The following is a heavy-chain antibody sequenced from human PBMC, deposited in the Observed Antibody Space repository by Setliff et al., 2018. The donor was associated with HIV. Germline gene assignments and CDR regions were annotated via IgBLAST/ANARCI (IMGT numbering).Heavy chain of an antibody. CDR2: IYPTGST. V-gene: IGHV4-4*07. CDR3: ATMGGQGTHFDY. CDR1: GGSITTYY. D-gene: IGHD1-26*01. J-gene: IGHJ4*02. Sequence: SETLSLTCTVSGGSITTYYWSWIRQPAGKGLEWIGHIYPTGSTDYNPSLKSRLTISTDTSKNQFHLNLSSVTATDTAVYYCATMGGQGTHFDYWGQGTLVTVSS.